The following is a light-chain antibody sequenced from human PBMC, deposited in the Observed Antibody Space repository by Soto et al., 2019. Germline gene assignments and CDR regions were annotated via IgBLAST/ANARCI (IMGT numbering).Light chain of an antibody. J-gene: IGKJ2*01. CDR3: QESYSTPRT. V-gene: IGKV1-39*01. CDR1: QDISNY. CDR2: DAS. Sequence: DIQMTPSPSSLSASVGDRVTITCQASQDISNYLNWYQQKPGKAPKLLIYDASNLETGVPSRFSGSGSGTEFTLTITSLQPEDFTTYFCQESYSTPRTFGQGTKVDIK.